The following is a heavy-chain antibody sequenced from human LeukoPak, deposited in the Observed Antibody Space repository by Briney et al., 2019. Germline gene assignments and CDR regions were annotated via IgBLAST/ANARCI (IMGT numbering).Heavy chain of an antibody. D-gene: IGHD4-17*01. CDR1: GFTVSSNY. V-gene: IGHV3-66*01. Sequence: GGSLRLSCAASGFTVSSNYMSWVRQAPGKGLEWVSVIYSGDNTYYADSVKGRFTISRDISKNTLFLQMNSLRAEDTAVYYCARGVRMTTVTPFQHWGQGTLVTVSS. CDR3: ARGVRMTTVTPFQH. J-gene: IGHJ1*01. CDR2: IYSGDNT.